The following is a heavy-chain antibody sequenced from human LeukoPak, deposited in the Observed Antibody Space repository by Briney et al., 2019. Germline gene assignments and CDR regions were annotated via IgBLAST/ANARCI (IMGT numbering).Heavy chain of an antibody. V-gene: IGHV1-2*02. CDR1: GYTXTGYY. J-gene: IGHJ5*02. Sequence: ASVKVSCKASGYTXTGYYIHWVRQAPGQGPEWMGWINPKNGDTNYAQKFQTRVTMTRDTSISTAYMELRRLRSDDTAVFYCARIAGHTLVRARDSWFDPWGQGTLVTVSP. D-gene: IGHD3-10*01. CDR2: INPKNGDT. CDR3: ARIAGHTLVRARDSWFDP.